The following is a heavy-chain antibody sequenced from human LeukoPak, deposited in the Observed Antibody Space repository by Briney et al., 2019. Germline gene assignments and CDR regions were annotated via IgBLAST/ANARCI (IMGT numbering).Heavy chain of an antibody. CDR2: ISSSGSTI. CDR3: ATNYYDFWSGYYTEDDY. CDR1: GFTFSDYY. Sequence: GGSLGLSCAASGFTFSDYYMSWIRQAPGKGLEWVSYISSSGSTIYYADSVKGRFTISRDNAKNSLYLQMNSLRAEDTAVYYCATNYYDFWSGYYTEDDYWGQGTLVTVSS. D-gene: IGHD3-3*01. J-gene: IGHJ4*02. V-gene: IGHV3-11*04.